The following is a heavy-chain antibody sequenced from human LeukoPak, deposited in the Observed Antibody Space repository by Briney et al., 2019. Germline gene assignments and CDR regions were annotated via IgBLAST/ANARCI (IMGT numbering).Heavy chain of an antibody. Sequence: GAPVKVSCKASGGTFNSYAISWVRQAPGQGLEWMGWINPNSGGTNYAQKFQGRVTMTRDTSISTAYMELSRLRSDDTAVYYCARGFPKRRDGYNSVVFDYWGQGTLVTVSS. CDR2: INPNSGGT. J-gene: IGHJ4*02. V-gene: IGHV1-2*02. CDR1: GGTFNSYA. CDR3: ARGFPKRRDGYNSVVFDY. D-gene: IGHD5-24*01.